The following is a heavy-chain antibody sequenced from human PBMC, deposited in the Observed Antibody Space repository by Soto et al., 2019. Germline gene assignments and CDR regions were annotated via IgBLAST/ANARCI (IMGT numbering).Heavy chain of an antibody. D-gene: IGHD4-4*01. V-gene: IGHV3-33*01. CDR2: IWYDGSNK. J-gene: IGHJ4*02. CDR3: ARMYDYSNFWPLDY. CDR1: GFTFSSYG. Sequence: EGSLRLSCAASGFTFSSYGMHWVRQAPGKGLEWVAVIWYDGSNKYYADSVKGRFTISRDNSKNTLYLQMNSLRAEDTAVYYCARMYDYSNFWPLDYWGQGTLVTVSS.